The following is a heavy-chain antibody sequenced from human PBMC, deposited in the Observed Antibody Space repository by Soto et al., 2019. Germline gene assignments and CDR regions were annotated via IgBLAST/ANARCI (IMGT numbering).Heavy chain of an antibody. D-gene: IGHD2-15*01. Sequence: EVQLVESGGGLVQPGGSLKLSCAVSGFTFSGSVIHWIRQASGKGLEWVGRIGMKTNNYATAYAASVKGRFSISRDDSGNMAYLQMNSLKTEDTAVYYCSSQECSGDSCQRPNWGQGTQVTVSS. V-gene: IGHV3-73*02. CDR2: IGMKTNNYAT. J-gene: IGHJ4*02. CDR3: SSQECSGDSCQRPN. CDR1: GFTFSGSV.